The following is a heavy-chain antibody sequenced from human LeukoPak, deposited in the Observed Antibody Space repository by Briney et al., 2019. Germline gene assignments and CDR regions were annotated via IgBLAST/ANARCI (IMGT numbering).Heavy chain of an antibody. CDR3: ARGLGPSST. V-gene: IGHV4-34*01. J-gene: IGHJ5*02. Sequence: SETLSLTCAVYGGSSSGYYWSWIPQPPGKGLEWIGEINHRGSTNYNPSLKSRVTISVDTSRNQFSLKLSSVTAADTAVYYCARGLGPSSTWGQGTLVTVSS. D-gene: IGHD6-13*01. CDR1: GGSSSGYY. CDR2: INHRGST.